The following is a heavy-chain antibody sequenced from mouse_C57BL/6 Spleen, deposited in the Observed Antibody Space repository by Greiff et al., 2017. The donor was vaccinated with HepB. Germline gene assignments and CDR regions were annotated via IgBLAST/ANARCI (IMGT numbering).Heavy chain of an antibody. CDR1: GYSFTGYS. J-gene: IGHJ1*03. D-gene: IGHD2-4*01. V-gene: IGHV1-42*01. CDR2: INPGTGGT. Sequence: EVQLQQSGPELVKPGASVKLSCKASGYSFTGYSMNWVKQSPEKSLEWIGEINPGTGGTTYNQKFKAKATLTVDKSSSTAYMQLKSLTSEDSAVYFCAPLKYDYPIGWCFDDWGTGTTVTVSS. CDR3: APLKYDYPIGWCFDD.